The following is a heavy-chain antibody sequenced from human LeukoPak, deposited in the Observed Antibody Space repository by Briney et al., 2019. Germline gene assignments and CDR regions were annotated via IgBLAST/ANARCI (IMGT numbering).Heavy chain of an antibody. D-gene: IGHD6-19*01. J-gene: IGHJ3*02. CDR1: GSSFTSYW. CDR2: IYPGDSDT. CDR3: ARDPSGWYGAFDI. V-gene: IGHV5-51*01. Sequence: GESLQISCKGSGSSFTSYWIGWVRQLPGKGLEWMGIIYPGDSDTRYSPSFHGQVTISADKSISTACLQWSSLKASGTAIYYCARDPSGWYGAFDIWGQGTMVTVSS.